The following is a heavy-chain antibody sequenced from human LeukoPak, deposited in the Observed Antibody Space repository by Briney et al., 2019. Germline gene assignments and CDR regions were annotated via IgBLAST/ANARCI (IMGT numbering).Heavy chain of an antibody. J-gene: IGHJ4*02. V-gene: IGHV1-69*13. D-gene: IGHD3-22*01. CDR3: ARGGGYYDSSGANYYFDY. CDR1: GGTFSSYA. CDR2: IIPIFGTA. Sequence: ASVKVSCKASGGTFSSYAISWVRQAPGQGLKWMGGIIPIFGTANYAQKFQGRVTITADESTSTAYMELSSLRSEDTAVYYCARGGGYYDSSGANYYFDYWGQGTLVTVSS.